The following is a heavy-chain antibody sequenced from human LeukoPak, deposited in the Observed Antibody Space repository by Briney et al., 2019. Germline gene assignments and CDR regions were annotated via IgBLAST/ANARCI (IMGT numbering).Heavy chain of an antibody. CDR1: GGTFSSYA. CDR3: ARSLRGSIAAAGLFDY. J-gene: IGHJ4*02. Sequence: ASVKVSCKASGGTFSSYAISWVRQAPGQRLEWMGWINAGNGNTKYSQEFQGRVTITRDTSASTAYMELSSLRSKDMAVYYCARSLRGSIAAAGLFDYWGQGTLVTVSS. CDR2: INAGNGNT. V-gene: IGHV1-3*03. D-gene: IGHD6-13*01.